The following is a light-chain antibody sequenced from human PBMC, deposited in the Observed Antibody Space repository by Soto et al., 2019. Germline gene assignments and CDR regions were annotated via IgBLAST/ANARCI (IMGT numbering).Light chain of an antibody. CDR1: SSDVGGYNY. CDR2: GVS. V-gene: IGLV2-14*01. Sequence: QAALTQPASVWGSPGQSITISCTGTSSDVGGYNYVSWYQQHPGKAPKLMISGVSNRPSGVSNRFSGSKSGNTASLTISGLQTEDEADYYCFSYTTSVTYVFGTGTKLTVL. CDR3: FSYTTSVTYV. J-gene: IGLJ1*01.